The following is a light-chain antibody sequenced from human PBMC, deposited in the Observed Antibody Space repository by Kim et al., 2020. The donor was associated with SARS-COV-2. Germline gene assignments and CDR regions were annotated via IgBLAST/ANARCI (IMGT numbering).Light chain of an antibody. CDR3: QYYDDWYT. CDR1: QSVSSSY. V-gene: IGKV3-20*01. CDR2: GAF. Sequence: SLSPGERATFSCRASQSVSSSYLAWYLQKPGQAPRLLIYGAFNRASGIPDRFNGSGSGTDFTLTISRLEPDDFAVFYCQYYDDWYTFGQGTKLEI. J-gene: IGKJ2*01.